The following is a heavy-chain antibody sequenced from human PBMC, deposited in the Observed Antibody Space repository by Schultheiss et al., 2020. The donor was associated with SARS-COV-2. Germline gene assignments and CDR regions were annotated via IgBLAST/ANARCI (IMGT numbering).Heavy chain of an antibody. Sequence: LSLTCALYGGSFSGYYWTWIRQSPGKGLEWVSYISSSSSYTNYADSVKGRFTISRDNAKNSLYLQMNRLRAEDTAVYYCAKEGVRWSIDSWGRGTLVTVSS. CDR2: ISSSSSYT. CDR3: AKEGVRWSIDS. CDR1: GGSFSGYY. D-gene: IGHD3-16*01. J-gene: IGHJ4*02. V-gene: IGHV3-11*06.